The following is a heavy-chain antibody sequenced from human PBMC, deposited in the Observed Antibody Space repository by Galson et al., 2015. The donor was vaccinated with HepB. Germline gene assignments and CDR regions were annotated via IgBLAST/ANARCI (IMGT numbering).Heavy chain of an antibody. D-gene: IGHD6-25*01. CDR3: ARWGSGWYLDY. CDR1: GFTFSSYW. Sequence: SLRLSCAASGFTFSSYWMYWVRQVPGKGLVWVSRVKNDGTSTAYADSVMGRFSITRDNAKNTLYLQMNSLRVEDTAVYYCARWGSGWYLDYWGQGSLVTVSS. J-gene: IGHJ4*02. CDR2: VKNDGTST. V-gene: IGHV3-74*01.